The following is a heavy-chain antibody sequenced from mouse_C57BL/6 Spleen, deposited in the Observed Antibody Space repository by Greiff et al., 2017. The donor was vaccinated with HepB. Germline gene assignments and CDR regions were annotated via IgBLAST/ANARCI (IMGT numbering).Heavy chain of an antibody. CDR3: ARHYPFLYWYFDV. V-gene: IGHV2-2*01. CDR1: GFSLTSYG. D-gene: IGHD1-2*01. Sequence: VQLVESGPGLVQPSQSLSITCTVSGFSLTSYGVHWVRQSTGKGLEWLGVIWSGGSTDYNAAFISRLSISKDNSKSQVFFIMNSMQADDTAIYYCARHYPFLYWYFDVWGTGTTVTVSS. CDR2: IWSGGST. J-gene: IGHJ1*03.